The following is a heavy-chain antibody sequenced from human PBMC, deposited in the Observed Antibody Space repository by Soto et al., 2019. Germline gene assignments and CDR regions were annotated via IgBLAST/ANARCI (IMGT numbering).Heavy chain of an antibody. CDR1: GGTFSSYA. V-gene: IGHV1-69*13. J-gene: IGHJ5*02. CDR3: ASQSLGGDYVPKNWFDP. D-gene: IGHD4-17*01. Sequence: GASVKVSCKASGGTFSSYAISWVRQAPGQGLEWMGGIIPIFGTANYAQKFQGRVTITADESTSTAYMELSSLRSEDTAVYYCASQSLGGDYVPKNWFDPWGQGTLVTVS. CDR2: IIPIFGTA.